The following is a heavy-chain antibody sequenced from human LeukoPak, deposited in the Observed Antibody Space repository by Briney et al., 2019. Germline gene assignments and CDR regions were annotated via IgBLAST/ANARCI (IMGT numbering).Heavy chain of an antibody. D-gene: IGHD6-6*01. V-gene: IGHV4-59*13. CDR1: GGSISYYY. J-gene: IGHJ1*01. Sequence: PSETLSLTCTVSGGSISYYYWSWIRQPPGKGLEWIAYVYYSGSTNYNPSLKSRVTISVDTSKNQFSLRLSSVTAADTGVYYCARDEYSSSNRGSEYFQHWGQGTLVTVSS. CDR2: VYYSGST. CDR3: ARDEYSSSNRGSEYFQH.